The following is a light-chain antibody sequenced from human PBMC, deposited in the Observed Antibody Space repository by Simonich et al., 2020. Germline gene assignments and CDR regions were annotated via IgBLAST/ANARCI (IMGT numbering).Light chain of an antibody. V-gene: IGLV2-14*01. CDR1: SSDVGGYNY. Sequence: QSALTQPASVSGSPGQSITISCTGTSSDVGGYNYVSWYQQHPGKAPKLMIYEGSKRPSGVSNRFSGSKSGNTASLTISGLQAEDEADYYCSSNTSSSPWVFGGGTKLTVL. J-gene: IGLJ3*02. CDR3: SSNTSSSPWV. CDR2: EGS.